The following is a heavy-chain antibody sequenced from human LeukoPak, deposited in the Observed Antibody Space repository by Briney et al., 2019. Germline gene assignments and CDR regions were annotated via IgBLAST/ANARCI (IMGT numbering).Heavy chain of an antibody. J-gene: IGHJ5*02. V-gene: IGHV3-23*01. CDR2: ISDNGVNT. Sequence: PGGSLRLSCAASGFTFSSYAMSWVRQAPGNGLDWVSAISDNGVNTYYADSVRGRFTISRDNSKDTLYLQMNGLRADDTAVYYCADLLTIATLRNAWGQGALVTVSS. CDR3: ADLLTIATLRNA. D-gene: IGHD4/OR15-4a*01. CDR1: GFTFSSYA.